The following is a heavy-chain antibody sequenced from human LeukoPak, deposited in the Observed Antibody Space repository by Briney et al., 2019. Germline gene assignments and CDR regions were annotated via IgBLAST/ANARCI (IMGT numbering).Heavy chain of an antibody. J-gene: IGHJ4*02. D-gene: IGHD2-15*01. Sequence: GRSLRLSCAASGFTFSSYGMHWVRQAPGKGLEWVAVIWYDGSNKYYADSVKGRFTISRDNSKNTLYLQMNSLRAEDTAVYYCARDAGYCSGGSCYPGQFDYWGQGTLVTVSS. CDR1: GFTFSSYG. CDR3: ARDAGYCSGGSCYPGQFDY. V-gene: IGHV3-33*01. CDR2: IWYDGSNK.